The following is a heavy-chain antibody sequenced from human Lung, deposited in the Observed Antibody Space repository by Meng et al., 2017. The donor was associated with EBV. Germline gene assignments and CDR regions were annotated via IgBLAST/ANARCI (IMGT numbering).Heavy chain of an antibody. Sequence: QVQLRRSGGEVRKPGASVMVSCRASGYTFTHHGISWIRQAPGQGLEWLGWISCYNGDTIDAQKVQGRFTMTMDKSASTAYMDLRSLRSDDTAVYYCARDPSNTSGRYAYFDYWGQGTLVTVSS. J-gene: IGHJ4*02. CDR2: ISCYNGDT. V-gene: IGHV1-18*01. CDR3: ARDPSNTSGRYAYFDY. CDR1: GYTFTHHG. D-gene: IGHD6-19*01.